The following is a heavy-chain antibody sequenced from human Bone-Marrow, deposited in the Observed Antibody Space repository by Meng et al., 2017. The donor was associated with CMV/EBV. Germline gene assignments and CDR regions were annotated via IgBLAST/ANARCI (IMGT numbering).Heavy chain of an antibody. Sequence: SETLSLTCAVYGGSFSGYYWSWIRQPPGKGLEWIGSIYYSGSTYYNPSLKSRVTISVDTSKNQFSLKLSSVTAADTAMYYCARDGLIAARPLDYWGQGPLVTVSS. D-gene: IGHD6-6*01. CDR3: ARDGLIAARPLDY. J-gene: IGHJ4*02. CDR2: IYYSGST. V-gene: IGHV4-34*01. CDR1: GGSFSGYY.